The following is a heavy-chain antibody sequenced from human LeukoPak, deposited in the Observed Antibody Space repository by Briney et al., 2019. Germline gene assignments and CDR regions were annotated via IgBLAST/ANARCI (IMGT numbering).Heavy chain of an antibody. CDR1: GFTFDDYA. CDR2: ISWNRGSI. CDR3: AKDIGPDSSSWYGAFDI. Sequence: GGSLRLSCAASGFTFDDYAMHWVRQAPGKGLEWVSGISWNRGSIGYADSVKGRFTISRDNAKNSLYLQMNSLRAEDTALYYCAKDIGPDSSSWYGAFDIWGQGTMVTVSS. J-gene: IGHJ3*02. D-gene: IGHD6-13*01. V-gene: IGHV3-9*01.